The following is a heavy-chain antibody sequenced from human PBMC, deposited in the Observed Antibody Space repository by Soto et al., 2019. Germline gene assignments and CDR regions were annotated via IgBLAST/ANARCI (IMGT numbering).Heavy chain of an antibody. Sequence: GASVKVSCKASGYTFTSYGISWVRQAPGQGLEWMGWISAYNGNTNYAQNFQDRVTMTADTSSSTAYMELRGLRSDDTAKYYCATSYDSGFDPWGQGTLVTVSS. CDR2: ISAYNGNT. J-gene: IGHJ5*02. D-gene: IGHD3-3*01. CDR1: GYTFTSYG. V-gene: IGHV1-18*04. CDR3: ATSYDSGFDP.